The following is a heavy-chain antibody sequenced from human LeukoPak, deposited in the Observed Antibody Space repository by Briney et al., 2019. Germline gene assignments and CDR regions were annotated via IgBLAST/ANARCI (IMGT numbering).Heavy chain of an antibody. CDR2: ISYDGSNK. Sequence: GRSLRLSCAASGFTFSSYGMHWVRQAPGKGLEWVAVISYDGSNKYYADSVKGRFTISRDNSKNTLYLQMNSLRAEDTAVYYCVRELRGYYYGLDVWGQGTTVTVSS. J-gene: IGHJ6*02. CDR1: GFTFSSYG. V-gene: IGHV3-30*03. CDR3: VRELRGYYYGLDV.